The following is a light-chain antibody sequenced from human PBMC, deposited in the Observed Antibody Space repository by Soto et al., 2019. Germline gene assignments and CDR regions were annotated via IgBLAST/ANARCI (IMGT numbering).Light chain of an antibody. J-gene: IGKJ2*01. V-gene: IGKV1-5*03. Sequence: DIQMTQSPSTLSTSVGDRVTITCRASQSINSWLAWYQQKPGKAPKLLISKASTLQSGVPSRFSGSGSRTEFSLIISSLQPDDFASYYCQQYKSYPYTFGQGTKLEIK. CDR2: KAS. CDR1: QSINSW. CDR3: QQYKSYPYT.